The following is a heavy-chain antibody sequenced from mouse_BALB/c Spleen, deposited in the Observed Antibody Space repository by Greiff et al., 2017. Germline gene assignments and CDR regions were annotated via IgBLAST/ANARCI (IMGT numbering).Heavy chain of an antibody. CDR3: AREPYGNYAMDY. J-gene: IGHJ4*01. CDR2: IRNKANGYTT. CDR1: GFTFTDYY. V-gene: IGHV7-3*02. Sequence: EVKLVESGGGLVQPGGSLRLSCATSGFTFTDYYMSWVRQPPGKALEWLGFIRNKANGYTTEYSASVKGRFTISRDNSQSILYLQMNTLRAEDSATYYCAREPYGNYAMDYWGQGTSVTVSS. D-gene: IGHD2-10*02.